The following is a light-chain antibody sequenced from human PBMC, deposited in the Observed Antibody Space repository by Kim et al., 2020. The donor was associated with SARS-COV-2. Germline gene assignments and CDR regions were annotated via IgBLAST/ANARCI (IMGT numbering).Light chain of an antibody. J-gene: IGLJ3*02. CDR2: DVN. V-gene: IGLV2-14*03. Sequence: QSALTQPASVSGSPGQSITISCTGTSSDVGTYNYITWYQQYPGKAPKLMIYDVNKRPSGVSNRFSGSKSGNTASLTISGLQAEDEADYYCSSYTTSSTWLFGGGTQLTVL. CDR1: SSDVGTYNY. CDR3: SSYTTSSTWL.